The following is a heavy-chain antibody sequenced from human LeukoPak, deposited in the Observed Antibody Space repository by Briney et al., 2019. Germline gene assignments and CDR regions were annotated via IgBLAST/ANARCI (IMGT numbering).Heavy chain of an antibody. D-gene: IGHD1-26*01. CDR3: ASTSMEVGATQFDY. Sequence: ASVKVSCKASGYTFTSYGISWVRQAPGQGLEWMGWISAYNGNTDHAQKFQGRVTMTTDTSTSTAYMELRSLRSDDTAVYFCASTSMEVGATQFDYWGQGTLVTVSS. J-gene: IGHJ4*02. CDR2: ISAYNGNT. V-gene: IGHV1-18*01. CDR1: GYTFTSYG.